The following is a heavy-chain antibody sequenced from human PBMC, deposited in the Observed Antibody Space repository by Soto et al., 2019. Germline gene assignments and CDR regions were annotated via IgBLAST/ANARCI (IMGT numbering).Heavy chain of an antibody. V-gene: IGHV4-30-4*01. J-gene: IGHJ4*02. CDR3: AGAVGYSGYGRYFDY. CDR2: IYYSGST. D-gene: IGHD5-12*01. CDR1: GGSISSGDYY. Sequence: PSETLSLTCTVSGGSISSGDYYWSWIRQPPGKGLEWIGYIYYSGSTYYNPSLKSRVTISVDTSKNQFSLKLSSVTAADTAVYYCAGAVGYSGYGRYFDYWGQGTLVTVSS.